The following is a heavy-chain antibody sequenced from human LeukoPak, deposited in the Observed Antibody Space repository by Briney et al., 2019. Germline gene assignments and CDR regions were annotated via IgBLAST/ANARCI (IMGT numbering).Heavy chain of an antibody. Sequence: ASVKVSCKASGYTFTSYGISWVRQAPGQGLEWMGWISAYNGNTNYAQKLQGRVTMTTDTSTSTAYMELRSLRSDDTAVYYCARGQLVGYGWELPNDAFDIWGQGTMVTVSS. J-gene: IGHJ3*02. CDR2: ISAYNGNT. CDR3: ARGQLVGYGWELPNDAFDI. CDR1: GYTFTSYG. V-gene: IGHV1-18*01. D-gene: IGHD1-26*01.